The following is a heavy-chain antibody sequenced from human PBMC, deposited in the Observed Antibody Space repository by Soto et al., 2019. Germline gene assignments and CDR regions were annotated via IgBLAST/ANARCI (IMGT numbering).Heavy chain of an antibody. CDR2: IYYSGST. J-gene: IGHJ6*02. CDR3: ARVCGGDCHNGMDV. V-gene: IGHV4-59*11. Sequence: SETLSLTCTVSGGSIRSHYWSWIRQPPGKGLEWIGYIYYSGSTNYNPSLKSRITISVDTSKNQFSLKLRSVTAADTAVYYCARVCGGDCHNGMDVWGQGTTVTVSS. D-gene: IGHD2-21*02. CDR1: GGSIRSHY.